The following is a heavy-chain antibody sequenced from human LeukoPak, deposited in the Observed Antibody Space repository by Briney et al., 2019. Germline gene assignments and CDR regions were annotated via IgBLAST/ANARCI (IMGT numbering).Heavy chain of an antibody. CDR2: ISGSGGST. CDR1: GLTFSSYA. J-gene: IGHJ3*02. CDR3: AKGVDGGSFGCAFDI. D-gene: IGHD1-26*01. Sequence: GGSLRLSCAASGLTFSSYAMSWVRQAPGKGLEWVSGISGSGGSTYFADSVKGRFTISRDNSKNTLYLQMNSLRAEDTAVYYCAKGVDGGSFGCAFDIWGQGTMVTVSS. V-gene: IGHV3-23*01.